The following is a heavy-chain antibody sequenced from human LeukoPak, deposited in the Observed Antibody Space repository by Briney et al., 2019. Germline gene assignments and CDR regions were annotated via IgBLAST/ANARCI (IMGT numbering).Heavy chain of an antibody. V-gene: IGHV4-59*01. CDR2: IYYSGST. Sequence: SETLSLTCAVYGGSFSGYYWSWIRQPPGKGLEWIGYIYYSGSTNYNPSLKSRVTISVDTSKNQFSLKLSSVTAADTAVYYCARAGDYGSGSHYYYYYMDVWGKGTTVTVSS. CDR1: GGSFSGYY. J-gene: IGHJ6*03. CDR3: ARAGDYGSGSHYYYYYMDV. D-gene: IGHD3-10*01.